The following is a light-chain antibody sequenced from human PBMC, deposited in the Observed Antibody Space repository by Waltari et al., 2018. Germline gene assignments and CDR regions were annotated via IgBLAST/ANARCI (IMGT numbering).Light chain of an antibody. V-gene: IGKV3-11*01. CDR2: DAS. Sequence: EIVLTQSPATLSLSPGERATPSCRASQSVSRSLAWYQQKPGQAPRLLIYDASNRATGIPARFSGSGTGTDFNLTINSLEPEDFAVYYCQQRSIWPQLTFGGGTKVEI. CDR1: QSVSRS. J-gene: IGKJ4*01. CDR3: QQRSIWPQLT.